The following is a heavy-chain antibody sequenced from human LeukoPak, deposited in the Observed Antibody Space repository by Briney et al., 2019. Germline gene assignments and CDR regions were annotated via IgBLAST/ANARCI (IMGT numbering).Heavy chain of an antibody. V-gene: IGHV4-39*07. J-gene: IGHJ6*03. CDR2: IYYSGST. Sequence: PSETLSLTCIVSGGSIRSSSYYWGWIRQPPGKGLDWIASIYYSGSTYYNPSLKSRVTISVDTSKNQFSLKLSSVTAADTAVYYCARGGKGPVSYYYYMDVWGKGTTVTVSS. CDR3: ARGGKGPVSYYYYMDV. D-gene: IGHD1-14*01. CDR1: GGSIRSSSYY.